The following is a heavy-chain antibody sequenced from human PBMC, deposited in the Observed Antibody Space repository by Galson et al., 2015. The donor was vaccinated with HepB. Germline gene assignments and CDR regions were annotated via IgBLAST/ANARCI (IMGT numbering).Heavy chain of an antibody. Sequence: SVKVSCKASGYTFTSYGISWVRQAPGQGLEWMGWISAYNGNTNYAQKLQGRVTMTTDTSTSTAYMELRSLRSDDTAVYYCARGATYYDFWSGYYQTYYGMDVWGQGTTVTVSS. CDR2: ISAYNGNT. CDR1: GYTFTSYG. V-gene: IGHV1-18*01. CDR3: ARGATYYDFWSGYYQTYYGMDV. J-gene: IGHJ6*02. D-gene: IGHD3-3*01.